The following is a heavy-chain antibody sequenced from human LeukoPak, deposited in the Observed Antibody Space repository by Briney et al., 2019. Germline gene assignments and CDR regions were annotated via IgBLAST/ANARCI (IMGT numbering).Heavy chain of an antibody. J-gene: IGHJ5*02. Sequence: GGSLRLSCAASGFTFSSYGMHWVRQAPGKGLEWVAVIWYDGSNKYYADSVKGRFTISRDNSKNTLYLQMNSLRAEDTAVYYCAKDPRRIAVAAYNWFDPWGQGTLVTVSS. D-gene: IGHD6-19*01. CDR1: GFTFSSYG. CDR3: AKDPRRIAVAAYNWFDP. V-gene: IGHV3-33*06. CDR2: IWYDGSNK.